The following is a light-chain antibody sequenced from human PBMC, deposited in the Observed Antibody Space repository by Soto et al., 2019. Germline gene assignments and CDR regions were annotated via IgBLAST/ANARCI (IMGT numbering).Light chain of an antibody. CDR2: GAS. V-gene: IGKV3-20*01. CDR3: QLYGTSPKT. CDR1: ETVAGSY. J-gene: IGKJ4*02. Sequence: EIVLTQSPGTLSLSPGERPTLSCRSSETVAGSYLAWYQQKPGQAPRLLIHGASTRATGIADRFSGSGSGTDFTLTISRLEPEDFAVYYCQLYGTSPKTVGPVTQVEIK.